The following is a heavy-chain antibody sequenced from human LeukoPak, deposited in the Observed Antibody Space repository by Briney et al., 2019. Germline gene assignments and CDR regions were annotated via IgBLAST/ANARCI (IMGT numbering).Heavy chain of an antibody. CDR3: AKGTDFWSGSPYGMDV. CDR2: ISSSGGST. CDR1: GFTFSSSA. J-gene: IGHJ6*02. Sequence: GGSLRLSCAASGFTFSSSAMSWVRQVPGKGLEWVSGISSSGGSTNYADSVRGRFTISRDNSKNTLYVQMNSLRDEDTALYYCAKGTDFWSGSPYGMDVWGQGTTVTVSS. D-gene: IGHD3-3*01. V-gene: IGHV3-23*01.